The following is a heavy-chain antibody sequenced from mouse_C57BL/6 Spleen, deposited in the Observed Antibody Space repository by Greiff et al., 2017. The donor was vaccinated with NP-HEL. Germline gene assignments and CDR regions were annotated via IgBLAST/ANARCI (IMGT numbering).Heavy chain of an antibody. CDR1: GYTFTEYT. CDR2: FYPGSGSI. J-gene: IGHJ3*01. V-gene: IGHV1-62-2*01. Sequence: VKLMESGAELVKPGASVKLSCKASGYTFTEYTIHWVKQRSGQGLEWIGWFYPGSGSIKYNEKFKDKATLTADKSSSTVYRELSRLTSEDSAVYFCARHEEPSYYYGSPFAYWGQGTLVTVSA. D-gene: IGHD1-1*01. CDR3: ARHEEPSYYYGSPFAY.